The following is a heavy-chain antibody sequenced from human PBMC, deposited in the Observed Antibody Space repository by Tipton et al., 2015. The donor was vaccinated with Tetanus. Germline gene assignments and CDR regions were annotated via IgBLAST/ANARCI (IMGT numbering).Heavy chain of an antibody. CDR3: ARYGRLPKTDPFDT. CDR2: IYHTGST. D-gene: IGHD1-26*01. V-gene: IGHV4-59*01. J-gene: IGHJ3*02. CDR1: VGAIIDSY. Sequence: TLSLTCTVSVGAIIDSYWGWIRQSPGKGLEWIAYIYHTGSTTYNPSLQSRVTISVDTSKNQFSLRLNSVTSADTAVYFCARYGRLPKTDPFDTWGQGTMVTVSS.